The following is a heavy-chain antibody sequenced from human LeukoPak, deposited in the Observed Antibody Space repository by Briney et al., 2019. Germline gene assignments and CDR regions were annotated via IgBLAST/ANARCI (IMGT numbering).Heavy chain of an antibody. V-gene: IGHV4-59*08. Sequence: SSETLSLTCTVSGGSISSYYWSWIRQPPGKGLEWIGYIYYSGSTNYNPSLKSRVTISVDTSKNQFSLKLSSVTAADTAVYYCARHASSSWYYFDYWGQGTLVTVSS. CDR1: GGSISSYY. J-gene: IGHJ4*02. CDR3: ARHASSSWYYFDY. D-gene: IGHD6-13*01. CDR2: IYYSGST.